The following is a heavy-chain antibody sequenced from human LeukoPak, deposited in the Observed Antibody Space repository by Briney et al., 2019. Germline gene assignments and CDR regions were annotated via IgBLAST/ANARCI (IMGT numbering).Heavy chain of an antibody. CDR1: GFTFDDYA. CDR3: PLQGVAGTD. Sequence: PGGSLRLSCAASGFTFDDYAMHWVRQAPGKGLEWVSGISGSGGSTYYADSVKGRFTISRDNSKNTLYLQMNSLRAEDTAVYYRPLQGVAGTDWGQGTLVTVSS. V-gene: IGHV3-23*01. D-gene: IGHD6-19*01. J-gene: IGHJ4*02. CDR2: ISGSGGST.